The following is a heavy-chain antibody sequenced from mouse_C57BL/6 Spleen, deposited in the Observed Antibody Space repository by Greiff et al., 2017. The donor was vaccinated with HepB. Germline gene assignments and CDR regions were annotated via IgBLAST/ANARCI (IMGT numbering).Heavy chain of an antibody. CDR1: GFTFSDYY. CDR3: ARHQLDYAMDY. J-gene: IGHJ4*01. V-gene: IGHV5-12*01. CDR2: ISNGGGST. Sequence: EVKLVESGGGLVQPGGSLKLSCAASGFTFSDYYMYWVRQTPEKRLEWVAYISNGGGSTYYPDTVKGRFTISRDNAKNTLYLQMSRLKAEDTAMYYCARHQLDYAMDYWGQGTSVTVSS.